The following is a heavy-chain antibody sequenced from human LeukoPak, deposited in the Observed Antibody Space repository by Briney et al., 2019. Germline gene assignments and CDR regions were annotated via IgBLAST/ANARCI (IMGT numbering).Heavy chain of an antibody. CDR3: ARGWGELTRLSAFDI. V-gene: IGHV4-59*01. CDR2: IYYTGST. J-gene: IGHJ3*02. Sequence: SETLSLTCTVSGGSISSYNWNWIRQPPGKGLEWIGYIYYTGSTTYNPSLKSRVTISVDTSKNQFSLKLRSVTAADTAVYYCARGWGELTRLSAFDIWGQGTVVTVSS. D-gene: IGHD1-26*01. CDR1: GGSISSYN.